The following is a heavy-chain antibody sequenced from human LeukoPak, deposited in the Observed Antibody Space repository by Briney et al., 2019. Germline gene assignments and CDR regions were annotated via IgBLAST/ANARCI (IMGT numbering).Heavy chain of an antibody. D-gene: IGHD5-18*01. Sequence: ASETLSLTCTVSGDSISSGFYYWSWIRQPAGKGLEWTGRSYTSGSTNYNPSLKSRVTISVDTSKNQFSLKLSSVIAADTAVYYCARSGYSHGYYTNWFDPWGQGTLVTVSS. CDR1: GDSISSGFYY. CDR3: ARSGYSHGYYTNWFDP. J-gene: IGHJ5*02. CDR2: SYTSGST. V-gene: IGHV4-61*02.